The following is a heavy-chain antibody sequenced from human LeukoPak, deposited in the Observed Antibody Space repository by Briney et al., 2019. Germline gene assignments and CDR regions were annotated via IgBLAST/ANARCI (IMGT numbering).Heavy chain of an antibody. Sequence: GGSLRLSCAASGLTFSSYAMSWVRQALGKGLEWVSTVSDSGDSTYYADSVEGRFTISRDNSKDALFLQMNSLRAEDTAVYYCATYDPNDYWGQGTLVTVSS. D-gene: IGHD2-8*01. V-gene: IGHV3-23*01. CDR1: GLTFSSYA. J-gene: IGHJ4*02. CDR2: VSDSGDST. CDR3: ATYDPNDY.